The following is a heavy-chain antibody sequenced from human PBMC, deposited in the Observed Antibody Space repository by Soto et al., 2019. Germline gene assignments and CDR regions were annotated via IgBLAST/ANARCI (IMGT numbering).Heavy chain of an antibody. Sequence: LVPGKGLEWMASFDPEDGETLYAQNFQGRVTMTEDTSSGTAYMDLSRLGSDDTAVYFCATGVTTSCFAGRGFGYWGQGTLVTVSS. D-gene: IGHD2-2*01. J-gene: IGHJ4*02. CDR2: FDPEDGET. V-gene: IGHV1-24*01. CDR3: ATGVTTSCFAGRGFGY.